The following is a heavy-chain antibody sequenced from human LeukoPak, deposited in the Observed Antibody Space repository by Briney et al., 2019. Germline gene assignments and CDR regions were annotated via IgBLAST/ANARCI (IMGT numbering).Heavy chain of an antibody. V-gene: IGHV3-23*01. CDR2: ISGSSTST. CDR1: GFTFNTYA. CDR3: AKDLSMAVTGSPFDY. D-gene: IGHD6-19*01. Sequence: PGGSLRPSCAASGFTFNTYAMSWVRRAPGKGLERVSTISGSSTSTYYADSVQGRFTVSRDNSKSTLFLQMNSLRAEDTAVYYCAKDLSMAVTGSPFDYWGQGTLVTVSS. J-gene: IGHJ4*02.